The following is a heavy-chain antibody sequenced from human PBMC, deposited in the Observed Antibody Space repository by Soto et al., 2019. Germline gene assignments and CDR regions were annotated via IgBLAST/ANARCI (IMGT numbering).Heavy chain of an antibody. CDR2: ISAYTDTP. Sequence: QVQLVQSGAEVKKPGASVKVSCRASGYTFTNFGVTWVRRAPGQGLEWMGWISAYTDTPNYAQKSQGRVTMTIDTATSTAYMDLRRLTSDDTAVYYCARVIPGVEAWFDPWGQGTLVTVSS. V-gene: IGHV1-18*01. CDR3: ARVIPGVEAWFDP. D-gene: IGHD2-2*01. J-gene: IGHJ5*02. CDR1: GYTFTNFG.